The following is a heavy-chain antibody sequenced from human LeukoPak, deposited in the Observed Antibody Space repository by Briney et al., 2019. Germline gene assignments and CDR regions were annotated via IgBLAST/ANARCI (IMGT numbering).Heavy chain of an antibody. D-gene: IGHD2-15*01. CDR1: GYSFTSYW. Sequence: GESLKISCKGSGYSFTSYWIGWVRQMPGKGLEWMGIIYPGDSDTRYSPSFQGQVTISADKSISTAYLQWSSLKASDTAMYYCARHEVYCSGGSCPPPYCYYYGMDVWGQGTTVTVSS. J-gene: IGHJ6*02. CDR3: ARHEVYCSGGSCPPPYCYYYGMDV. V-gene: IGHV5-51*01. CDR2: IYPGDSDT.